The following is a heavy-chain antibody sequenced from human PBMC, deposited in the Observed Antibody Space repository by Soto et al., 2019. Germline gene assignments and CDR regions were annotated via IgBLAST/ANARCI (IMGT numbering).Heavy chain of an antibody. D-gene: IGHD3-3*01. CDR1: GGTFSSYA. J-gene: IGHJ6*02. V-gene: IGHV1-69*13. Sequence: ASVKVSCKASGGTFSSYAISWVRQAPGQGLEWMGGIIPIFGTANYAQKFQGRVTSTADESTSTAYMELSSLRSEDTAVYYCARDRGIFGVVTMGYYGMDVWGQGTTVTVSS. CDR3: ARDRGIFGVVTMGYYGMDV. CDR2: IIPIFGTA.